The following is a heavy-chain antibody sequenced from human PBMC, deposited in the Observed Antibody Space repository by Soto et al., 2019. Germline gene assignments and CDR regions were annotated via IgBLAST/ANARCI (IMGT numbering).Heavy chain of an antibody. CDR3: ARATYYDFWSGYYPEDYYYYGMDV. CDR1: GYTFTSYG. V-gene: IGHV1-18*04. Sequence: ASVKVSCKASGYTFTSYGISWVRQAPGQGLEWMRWISAYNGNTNYAQKLQGRVTMTTDTSTSTAYMELRSLRSDDTAVYYCARATYYDFWSGYYPEDYYYYGMDVWGQGTTVTVSS. D-gene: IGHD3-3*01. J-gene: IGHJ6*02. CDR2: ISAYNGNT.